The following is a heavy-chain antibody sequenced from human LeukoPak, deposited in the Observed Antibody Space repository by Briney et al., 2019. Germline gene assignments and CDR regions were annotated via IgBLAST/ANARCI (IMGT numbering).Heavy chain of an antibody. D-gene: IGHD2-15*01. J-gene: IGHJ4*02. Sequence: SETLSLTCTVSGGSVSSGSYYWRWIRQPPGKGLEWIGYKNENGHTDYNPSLKSRVTISLDTSKNQFSLRLSSVTAADTAVYFCARDVGGGPFYDYWGQGTLVTVSS. V-gene: IGHV4-61*01. CDR2: KNENGHT. CDR3: ARDVGGGPFYDY. CDR1: GGSVSSGSYY.